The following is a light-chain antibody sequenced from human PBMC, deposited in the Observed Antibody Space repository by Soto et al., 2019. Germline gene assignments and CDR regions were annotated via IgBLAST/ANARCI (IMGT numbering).Light chain of an antibody. J-gene: IGLJ3*02. CDR2: EVS. CDR3: SSYTSNITAV. CDR1: NSDIGGYNY. V-gene: IGLV2-14*01. Sequence: QSALTQPASVSGSPGQSITISCTGTNSDIGGYNYVSWYQQHPGKAPKLMIYEVSDRPSGVSNRFSGSKSGNTASLTISGLQTEDEADYYCSSYTSNITAVFGGGTQLTVL.